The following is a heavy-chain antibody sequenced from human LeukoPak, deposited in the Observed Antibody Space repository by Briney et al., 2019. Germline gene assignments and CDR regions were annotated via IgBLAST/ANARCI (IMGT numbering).Heavy chain of an antibody. J-gene: IGHJ4*02. Sequence: SETLSLTCAVYGGSFSGYYWSWIRQPPGKGLGWIGEINHSGSTNYNPSLKSRVTISVDTSKNQFSLKLSSVTAADTAVYYCASPASVDNYYFDYWGQGTLVTVSS. D-gene: IGHD5-12*01. CDR3: ASPASVDNYYFDY. V-gene: IGHV4-34*01. CDR1: GGSFSGYY. CDR2: INHSGST.